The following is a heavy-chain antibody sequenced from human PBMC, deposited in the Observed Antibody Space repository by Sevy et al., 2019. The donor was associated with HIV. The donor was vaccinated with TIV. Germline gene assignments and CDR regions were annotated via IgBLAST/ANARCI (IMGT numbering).Heavy chain of an antibody. CDR3: ARAPYGPGSYGQPFDH. Sequence: SETLSLTCVVSGGPINDDAYSWSWIRQPPGEGLEWIGYVYESENTYYNPSLESRITISLDWSRNQFSLELRSVTAADTAVYYCARAPYGPGSYGQPFDHWGQRILVTVSS. V-gene: IGHV4-30-2*01. J-gene: IGHJ4*02. CDR1: GGPINDDAYS. D-gene: IGHD3-10*01. CDR2: VYESENT.